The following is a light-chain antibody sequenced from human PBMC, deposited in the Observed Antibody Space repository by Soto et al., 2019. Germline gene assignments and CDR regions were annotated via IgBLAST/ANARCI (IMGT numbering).Light chain of an antibody. CDR1: QGIRNE. J-gene: IGKJ1*01. CDR3: LQHNSYPWT. Sequence: DIQMTQSPSSLSASVGDRVTITCRASQGIRNELGWYQQKPGKAPKRLIYAASSLPSGVPSRFSGSGSGTEFTLTITSLQPEDFATYYCLQHNSYPWTFGQGTKVEIK. V-gene: IGKV1-17*01. CDR2: AAS.